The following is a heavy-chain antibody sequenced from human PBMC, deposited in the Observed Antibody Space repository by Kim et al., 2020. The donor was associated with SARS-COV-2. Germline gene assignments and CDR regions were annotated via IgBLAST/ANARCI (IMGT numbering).Heavy chain of an antibody. V-gene: IGHV4-59*01. D-gene: IGHD3-22*01. CDR2: ISYRGST. Sequence: SETLSLTCTVSGGSISSYYWSWIRQPPGKGLEWIAYISYRGSTNYNPSLKSRVTISLDASKNQFSLKLSSVTAADTAMYYCAKGESSGYFPHYHYYYTMDVWGQGTTVTVSS. CDR1: GGSISSYY. CDR3: AKGESSGYFPHYHYYYTMDV. J-gene: IGHJ6*02.